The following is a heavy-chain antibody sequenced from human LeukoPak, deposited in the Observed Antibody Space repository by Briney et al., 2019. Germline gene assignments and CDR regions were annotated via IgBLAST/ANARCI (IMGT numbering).Heavy chain of an antibody. CDR3: ARARRDGYNWGY. CDR2: INPNSGGT. V-gene: IGHV1-2*02. CDR1: RDTFSGCY. D-gene: IGHD5-24*01. J-gene: IGHJ4*02. Sequence: SLKVACKSSRDTFSGCYVHWVLRTSGQWLDGMGWINPNSGGTNYAQKFQGRVTMTRDTYISTAYMELSRLRSDDTAVYYCARARRDGYNWGYWGQGTLVTVSS.